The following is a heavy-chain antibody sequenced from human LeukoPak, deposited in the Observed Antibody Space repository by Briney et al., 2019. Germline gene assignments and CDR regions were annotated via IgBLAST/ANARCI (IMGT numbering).Heavy chain of an antibody. Sequence: PGGSLRLSCAASGFTFSSYAMSWVRQAPGKGLEWVSAISGSGGSTYYADSVKGRFTISRDNSKNTLYLQMNSLRAEDTAVYYCAKAGSRGIGYCTNGVCYTLYYFDYWGQGTLVTVSS. CDR2: ISGSGGST. CDR3: AKAGSRGIGYCTNGVCYTLYYFDY. D-gene: IGHD2-8*01. V-gene: IGHV3-23*01. J-gene: IGHJ4*02. CDR1: GFTFSSYA.